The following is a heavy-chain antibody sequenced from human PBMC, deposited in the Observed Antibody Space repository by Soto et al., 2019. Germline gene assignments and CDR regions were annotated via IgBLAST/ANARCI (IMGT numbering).Heavy chain of an antibody. J-gene: IGHJ4*02. CDR2: ISGSGGST. Sequence: EVQLLESGGGLVQPGGSLRLSCAASGFTFSSYAMSWVRQAPGKGLEWVSAISGSGGSTHYADSVKGRFTISRDNSNNSLYLQMNSLSAEETAVYYCAAPPYGDVFDYWGQGTLVTVFS. D-gene: IGHD4-17*01. V-gene: IGHV3-23*01. CDR3: AAPPYGDVFDY. CDR1: GFTFSSYA.